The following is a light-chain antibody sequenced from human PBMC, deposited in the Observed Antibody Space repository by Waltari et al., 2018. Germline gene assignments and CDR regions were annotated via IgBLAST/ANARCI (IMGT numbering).Light chain of an antibody. CDR1: RTNIGSNT. V-gene: IGLV1-44*01. J-gene: IGLJ2*01. CDR2: SHD. Sequence: QSLVTQSPSASGTPGQRVTISCSGRRTNIGSNTVTWYPQRPGTAPKVLIYSHDQRPSGVPDRFSASKSGTSASLAISGLQSEDEADYYCAAWDDSLDGSLIFGGGTRLTVL. CDR3: AAWDDSLDGSLI.